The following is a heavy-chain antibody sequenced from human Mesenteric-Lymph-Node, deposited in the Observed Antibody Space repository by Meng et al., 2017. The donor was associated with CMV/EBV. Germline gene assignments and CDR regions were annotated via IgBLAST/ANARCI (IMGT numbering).Heavy chain of an antibody. CDR2: IYWNDDK. CDR3: AHRRIAVAGTYWFDP. CDR1: FQLSTSGVG. D-gene: IGHD6-19*01. Sequence: FQLSTSGVGVGWIRQPPGKALEWLALIYWNDDKRYSPSLKSRLTITKDTSKNQVVLTMTNMDPVDTATYYCAHRRIAVAGTYWFDPWGQGTLVTVSS. V-gene: IGHV2-5*01. J-gene: IGHJ5*02.